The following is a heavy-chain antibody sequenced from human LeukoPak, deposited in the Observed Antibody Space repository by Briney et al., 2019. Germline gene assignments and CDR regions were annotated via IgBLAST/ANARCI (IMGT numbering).Heavy chain of an antibody. J-gene: IGHJ4*02. CDR3: ARHFVNNCPWL. CDR1: GGSLSGYY. CDR2: INHSGST. V-gene: IGHV4-34*01. Sequence: PSETLSLTRAVYGGSLSGYYWSWILQPPGKGLEGIGEINHSGSTNYNPSIKSRVTISVDTSKNLFSLNLNSLTAAETAVYYCARHFVNNCPWLWGQGTLVTVSS. D-gene: IGHD1-1*01.